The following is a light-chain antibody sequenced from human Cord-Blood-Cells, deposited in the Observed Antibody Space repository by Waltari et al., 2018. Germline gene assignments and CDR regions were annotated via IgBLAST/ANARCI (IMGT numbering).Light chain of an antibody. Sequence: DIQMTQSPSSLSPSVGVRVTINCRASQLISIYLNLYQQKPGKAPKLLIYSASRLQSGDPSRFSGSGSGTDFTLTISSLQPEDFATYYCQQSYSTPYSFGQGTKLEIK. CDR3: QQSYSTPYS. J-gene: IGKJ2*03. CDR2: SAS. CDR1: QLISIY. V-gene: IGKV1-39*01.